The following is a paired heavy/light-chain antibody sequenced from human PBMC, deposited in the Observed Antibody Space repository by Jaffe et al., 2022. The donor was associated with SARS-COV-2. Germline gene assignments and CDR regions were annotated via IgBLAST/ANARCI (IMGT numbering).Light chain of an antibody. CDR3: QQNNLWPT. J-gene: IGKJ2*01. CDR2: GAS. V-gene: IGKV3-15*01. Sequence: IVMTQSPATLSVSPGERATLSCRASQSISSNLAWYQQKPGQAPRLLIYGASTRATGIPARFSGSGSGTEFTLTISSLQSEDFAVYYCQQNNLWPTFGQGTKLEIK. CDR1: QSISSN.
Heavy chain of an antibody. CDR3: AKPHITMNDPLDQ. V-gene: IGHV3-30*18. D-gene: IGHD3-22*01. Sequence: QVQLVESGGGVVQPGRSLRLSCAASGFTLSNYGMHWVRQAPGKGLEWVAVISYDGSNKFYADSVRGRFTISRDNSKNTLYLQMNSLKTEDTAVYYCAKPHITMNDPLDQWGQGTLVTVSS. CDR1: GFTLSNYG. J-gene: IGHJ4*02. CDR2: ISYDGSNK.